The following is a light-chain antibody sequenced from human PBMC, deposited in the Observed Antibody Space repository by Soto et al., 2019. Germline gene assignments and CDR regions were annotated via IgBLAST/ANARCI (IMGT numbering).Light chain of an antibody. J-gene: IGKJ3*01. V-gene: IGKV1-39*01. CDR1: QIISTY. CDR2: AAL. CDR3: QEYYSPPFT. Sequence: DIQMTQSPSSLSASVGDEVTITCRASQIISTYLNWYQQKPGKAPKLLINAALTLQAGVPPRFSASGSGTDFTLTISSLQPEDVATYYCQEYYSPPFTFGPGTKVNFK.